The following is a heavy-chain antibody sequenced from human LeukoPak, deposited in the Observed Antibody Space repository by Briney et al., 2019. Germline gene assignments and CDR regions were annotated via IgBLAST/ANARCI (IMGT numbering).Heavy chain of an antibody. CDR2: IYPHGRT. Sequence: SETLSLTCTVLSGSMTNSCWNWFRQAPGKGLEWLGFIYPHGRTEYNPSLKSRVAFSVDKSKMRASVSLSSVTASDTAVYYSREGYDRSGYFLDFWGQGTLVTVSS. D-gene: IGHD3-22*01. V-gene: IGHV4-4*09. CDR1: SGSMTNSC. J-gene: IGHJ4*02. CDR3: REGYDRSGYFLDF.